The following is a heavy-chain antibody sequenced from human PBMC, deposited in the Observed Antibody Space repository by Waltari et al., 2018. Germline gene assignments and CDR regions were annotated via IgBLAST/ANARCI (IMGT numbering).Heavy chain of an antibody. CDR1: GGSISSSNW. Sequence: QVQLQESGPGLVKPSGTLSLTCAVSGGSISSSNWWSWVRQPPGKGLEWIGEIYHRWSTNYNPSLKSRVTISVDKSKNQFSLKLSSVTAADTAVYYCARASYSSSWYAPYFDYWGQGTLVTVSS. J-gene: IGHJ4*02. CDR3: ARASYSSSWYAPYFDY. CDR2: IYHRWST. D-gene: IGHD6-13*01. V-gene: IGHV4-4*02.